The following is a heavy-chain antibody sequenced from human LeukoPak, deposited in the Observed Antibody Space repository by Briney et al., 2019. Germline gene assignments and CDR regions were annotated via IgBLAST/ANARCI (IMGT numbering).Heavy chain of an antibody. Sequence: PGGSLRLSCAASGFTFSSYEMNWVRQAPGKGLEWITYISGSGTTIYYADSVKGRFTISRDNAKNSLYLQMNSLRAEDTAVYYCARDNNDYGNDYWGQGTLVTVSS. CDR2: ISGSGTTI. V-gene: IGHV3-48*03. J-gene: IGHJ4*02. CDR1: GFTFSSYE. D-gene: IGHD4-17*01. CDR3: ARDNNDYGNDY.